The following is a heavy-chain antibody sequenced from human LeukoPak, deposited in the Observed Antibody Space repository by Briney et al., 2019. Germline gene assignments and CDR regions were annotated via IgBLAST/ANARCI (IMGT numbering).Heavy chain of an antibody. CDR2: INPNSGGT. V-gene: IGHV1-2*06. CDR1: GYTFTGYY. CDR3: ARDSSGGSANDAFDI. D-gene: IGHD6-19*01. Sequence: ASVKVSCKASGYTFTGYYMHWVRQAPGQGLEWMGRINPNSGGTNYAQKFQGRVTMTRDTSISTAYMELSRLRSDDTAVYYCARDSSGGSANDAFDIWGQGTMVTVPS. J-gene: IGHJ3*02.